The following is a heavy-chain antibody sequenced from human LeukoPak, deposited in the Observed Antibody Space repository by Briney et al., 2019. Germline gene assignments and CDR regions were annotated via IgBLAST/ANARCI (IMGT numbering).Heavy chain of an antibody. CDR3: AADGGYSGRNGFDI. D-gene: IGHD4-23*01. CDR2: IVVDSGNT. J-gene: IGHJ3*02. CDR1: GFSHDGFA. Sequence: GASVKVSYKTSGFSHDGFAIQWVRQARGQRPEWIGWIVVDSGNTDYAQNFKGRVTITRDVSTGTAYLELSSLRSDDTAVYYCAADGGYSGRNGFDIWGQGTMVTISS. V-gene: IGHV1-58*02.